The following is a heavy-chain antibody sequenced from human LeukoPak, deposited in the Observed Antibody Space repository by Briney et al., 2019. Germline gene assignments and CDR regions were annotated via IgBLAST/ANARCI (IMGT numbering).Heavy chain of an antibody. CDR1: GYTFNGYY. V-gene: IGHV1-69*13. CDR2: IIPVFDTA. Sequence: SVKVSCKASGYTFNGYYMHWVRQAPGQGLEWMGGIIPVFDTANYAQKFQGRVTITADESTSTAYMELSSLRSEDTAVYYCARVGYCSGGSCPRRNYYYYYMDVWGKGTTVTISS. CDR3: ARVGYCSGGSCPRRNYYYYYMDV. J-gene: IGHJ6*03. D-gene: IGHD2-15*01.